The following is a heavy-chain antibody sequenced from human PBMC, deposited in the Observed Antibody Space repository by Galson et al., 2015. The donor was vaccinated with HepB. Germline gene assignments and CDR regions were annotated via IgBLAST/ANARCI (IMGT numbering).Heavy chain of an antibody. Sequence: SLRLSCAASGFTFYVYTMNWVRQAPGKGLEWVSAVRGSGTGTFYADSVRGRFTISRDDSKNTVTLQLNNMRVEDTAIYYCAKDSGFGGEDYWGQGLLVTVSS. J-gene: IGHJ4*02. D-gene: IGHD3-16*01. CDR1: GFTFYVYT. CDR2: VRGSGTGT. CDR3: AKDSGFGGEDY. V-gene: IGHV3-23*01.